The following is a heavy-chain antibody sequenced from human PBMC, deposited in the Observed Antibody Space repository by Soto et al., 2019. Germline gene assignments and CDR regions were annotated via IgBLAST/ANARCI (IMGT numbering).Heavy chain of an antibody. V-gene: IGHV1-46*01. J-gene: IGHJ5*02. CDR1: GYTFTSYY. D-gene: IGHD5-18*01. Sequence: ASVKVSCKASGYTFTSYYMHWVRQAPGQGLEWMGIINPSGGSTSYAQKFQGRVTMTRDTSISTAYMELSRLRSDDTAVYYCARGKGRGYSYGYMGWFDPWGQGTLVTVSS. CDR2: INPSGGST. CDR3: ARGKGRGYSYGYMGWFDP.